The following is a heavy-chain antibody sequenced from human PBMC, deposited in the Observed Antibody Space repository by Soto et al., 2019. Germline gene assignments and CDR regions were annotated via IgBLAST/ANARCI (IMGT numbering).Heavy chain of an antibody. Sequence: GGSLRLSCAASGFTFSSYAMHWVRQAPGKGLEWVAVISYDGSNKYYADSVKGRFTISRDNSKNTLYLQMNSLRAEDTAVYYCSRDIVEMATLVDYWGQGTLVTVSS. CDR1: GFTFSSYA. CDR3: SRDIVEMATLVDY. CDR2: ISYDGSNK. J-gene: IGHJ4*02. V-gene: IGHV3-30-3*01. D-gene: IGHD5-12*01.